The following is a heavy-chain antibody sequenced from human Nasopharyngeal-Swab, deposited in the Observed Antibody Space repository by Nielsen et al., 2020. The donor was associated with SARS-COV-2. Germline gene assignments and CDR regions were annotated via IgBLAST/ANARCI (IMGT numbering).Heavy chain of an antibody. CDR2: IKQDGSEK. D-gene: IGHD6-19*01. CDR1: GFTFSSYW. CDR3: ARDQLAVAGTSYYYGMDV. V-gene: IGHV3-7*01. Sequence: GESLKISCAASGFTFSSYWMSWVRQAPGKGLEWVANIKQDGSEKYYVDSVKGRFTISRDNAKNSLYLQMNSLRAEDTAVYYCARDQLAVAGTSYYYGMDVWGQGTTVTVSS. J-gene: IGHJ6*02.